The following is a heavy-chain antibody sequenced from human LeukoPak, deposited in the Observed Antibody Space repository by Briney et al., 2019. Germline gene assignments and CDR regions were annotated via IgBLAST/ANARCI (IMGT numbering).Heavy chain of an antibody. Sequence: HPGGSLRLSCAASGFTFSSYEMNWVRQAPGKGLEWVSYISSSGSTIYYADSVKGRFTISRDNAKNSLYLQMNSLRAEDTAVYYCARGPRRSLWFGELKLKYYFDYWGQGTLVTVSS. J-gene: IGHJ4*02. CDR2: ISSSGSTI. CDR3: ARGPRRSLWFGELKLKYYFDY. D-gene: IGHD3-10*01. CDR1: GFTFSSYE. V-gene: IGHV3-48*03.